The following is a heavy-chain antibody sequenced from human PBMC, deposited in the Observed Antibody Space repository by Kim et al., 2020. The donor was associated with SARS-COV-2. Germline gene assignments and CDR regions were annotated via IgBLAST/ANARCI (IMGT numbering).Heavy chain of an antibody. D-gene: IGHD3-9*01. CDR3: ARFGAGYYILTGYFNYWYFDL. J-gene: IGHJ2*01. CDR1: GFTFSDYY. CDR2: ISSSGSTI. Sequence: GGSLRLSCAASGFTFSDYYMSWIRQAPGKGLEWVSYISSSGSTIYYADSVKGRFTISRDNAKNSLYLQMNSLRAEDTAVYYCARFGAGYYILTGYFNYWYFDLWGRGTLVTVSS. V-gene: IGHV3-11*01.